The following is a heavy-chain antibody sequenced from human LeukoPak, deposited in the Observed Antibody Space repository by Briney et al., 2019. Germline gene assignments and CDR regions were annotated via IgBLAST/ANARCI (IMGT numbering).Heavy chain of an antibody. J-gene: IGHJ4*02. CDR3: AKDAPVNIVVVPAANS. Sequence: GGSLRLSCAASGFTYSSYAMSWVRQAPGKGLEWVSAISGSGGSTYYADSVKGRFTISRDNSKNTLYLQMNSLRAEDTAVYYCAKDAPVNIVVVPAANSWGQGTLVTVSS. V-gene: IGHV3-23*01. D-gene: IGHD2-2*01. CDR2: ISGSGGST. CDR1: GFTYSSYA.